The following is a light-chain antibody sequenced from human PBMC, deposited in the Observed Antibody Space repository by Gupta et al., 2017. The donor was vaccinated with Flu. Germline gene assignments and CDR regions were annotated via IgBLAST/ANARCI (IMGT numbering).Light chain of an antibody. CDR1: QTIGSF. CDR3: QQSFRGWT. V-gene: IGKV1-39*01. J-gene: IGKJ1*01. Sequence: DIQMTQSPSSLSASVGDRVTITCRAGQTIGSFLHWYQQKSGKAPELLIYAVSRLQTGVPSRFSGSGSGTHFTLTISRLQPEDFATYYWQQSFRGWTFGQGTKVEIK. CDR2: AVS.